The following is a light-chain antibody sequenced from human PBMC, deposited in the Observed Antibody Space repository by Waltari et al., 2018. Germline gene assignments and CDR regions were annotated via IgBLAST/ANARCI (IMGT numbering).Light chain of an antibody. CDR2: AAS. Sequence: EIVLTQSPGTLSLSPGDRVTLSCRASQSVSSSYFAWYQQKPGQAPRLLIYAASSRATGIPDRFSGSGSGTDFTLTISRLEPEDFAVYYCQQYGSSPYSFGQGTKLEI. V-gene: IGKV3-20*01. CDR1: QSVSSSY. CDR3: QQYGSSPYS. J-gene: IGKJ2*01.